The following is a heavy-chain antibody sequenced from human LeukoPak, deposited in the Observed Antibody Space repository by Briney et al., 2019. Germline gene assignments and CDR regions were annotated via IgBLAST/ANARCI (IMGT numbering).Heavy chain of an antibody. D-gene: IGHD5-18*01. CDR2: INPSGGST. J-gene: IGHJ4*02. V-gene: IGHV1-46*01. CDR3: AVGDTAMVPFDY. CDR1: GYTFTSYY. Sequence: ASVKVSCKASGYTFTSYYMHWVRQAPGQGLEWMGIINPSGGSTSYAQKFQGKVTMTRDTSTSTVYMELSSLRSEDTAVYYCAVGDTAMVPFDYWGQGTLVTVSS.